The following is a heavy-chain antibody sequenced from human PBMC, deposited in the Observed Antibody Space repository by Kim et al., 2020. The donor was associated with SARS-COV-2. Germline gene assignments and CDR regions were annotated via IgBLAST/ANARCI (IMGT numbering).Heavy chain of an antibody. CDR1: GFTFSSYA. D-gene: IGHD6-19*01. J-gene: IGHJ6*02. V-gene: IGHV3-30*18. CDR3: AKELPPGYSSGWSYYYYGMVV. Sequence: GGSLRLSCAASGFTFSSYAMSWVRQAPGKGLEWVAVISYDGSNKYYADSVKGRFTISRDNSKNTLYLQMNSLRAEDTAVYYCAKELPPGYSSGWSYYYYGMVVWGQGTTVTLSS. CDR2: ISYDGSNK.